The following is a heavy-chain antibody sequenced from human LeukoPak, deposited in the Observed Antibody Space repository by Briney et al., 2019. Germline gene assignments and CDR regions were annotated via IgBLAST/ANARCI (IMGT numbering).Heavy chain of an antibody. V-gene: IGHV3-23*01. CDR2: ISGSGVNT. Sequence: PGGSLRLSCAVSGFTFNSYAMSWVRQAPGKGLEWVSGISGSGVNTYYADSVKGRFTISRDNSKDTLYLQMNSLRAEDTAVYYCAKLGGPCNWEYSGLKYMDVWGKGTTVTVSS. J-gene: IGHJ6*03. CDR3: AKLGGPCNWEYSGLKYMDV. CDR1: GFTFNSYA. D-gene: IGHD7-27*01.